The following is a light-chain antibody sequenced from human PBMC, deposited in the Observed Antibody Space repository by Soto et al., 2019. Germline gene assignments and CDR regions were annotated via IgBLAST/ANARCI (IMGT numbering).Light chain of an antibody. CDR2: GAP. J-gene: IGKJ3*01. CDR3: QQRSNRHLT. CDR1: RSIGTY. Sequence: EIVLTQSPATLYLSPGERATLSCRASRSIGTYLAWYQQKPGQAPRLLMYGAPNRATGIPARFSGSGPATDFTLTISSLEPADFAVYYCQQRSNRHLTFGPATKVDIK. V-gene: IGKV3D-11*02.